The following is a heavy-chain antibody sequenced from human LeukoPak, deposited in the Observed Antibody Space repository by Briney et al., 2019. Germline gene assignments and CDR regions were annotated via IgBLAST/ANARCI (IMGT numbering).Heavy chain of an antibody. CDR3: ARNNFWSGYDELDF. CDR1: GFTFSSYS. D-gene: IGHD3-3*01. Sequence: GGSLRLSCAASGFTFSSYSMNWVCQAPGKGLEWVSSNSSSSSYIYYADSVKGRFTISRDNAKNSLFLQANSLRAEDTAVYYCARNNFWSGYDELDFWGQGTMVTVSS. CDR2: NSSSSSYI. J-gene: IGHJ3*01. V-gene: IGHV3-21*06.